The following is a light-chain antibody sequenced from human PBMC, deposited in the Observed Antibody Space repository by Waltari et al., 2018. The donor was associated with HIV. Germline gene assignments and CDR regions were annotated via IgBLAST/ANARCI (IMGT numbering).Light chain of an antibody. V-gene: IGLV3-19*01. CDR2: GKN. CDR3: NSRDSSGNRWV. CDR1: SLRSYY. Sequence: SSELTQDPAVSVALGQTVRITCQGDSLRSYYASWYQQKPGQAPVLVIYGKNNRPSGIPDRVSGSSSGNTASLTITGAQAEDEADDYCNSRDSSGNRWVFGGGTKLTVL. J-gene: IGLJ3*02.